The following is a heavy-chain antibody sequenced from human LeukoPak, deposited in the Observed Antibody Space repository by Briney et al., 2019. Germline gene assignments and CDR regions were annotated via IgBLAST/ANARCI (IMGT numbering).Heavy chain of an antibody. J-gene: IGHJ4*02. CDR1: GGTFSSYA. Sequence: SVKVSCKASGGTFSSYAISWVRQAPGQGLEWMGGIIPIFGTANYAQKFQGRVTITADESTSTAYMELSSLRSEDTAVYYCARDSLSYKRGALYYFDYWGQGTLVTVSS. D-gene: IGHD3-10*01. V-gene: IGHV1-69*13. CDR3: ARDSLSYKRGALYYFDY. CDR2: IIPIFGTA.